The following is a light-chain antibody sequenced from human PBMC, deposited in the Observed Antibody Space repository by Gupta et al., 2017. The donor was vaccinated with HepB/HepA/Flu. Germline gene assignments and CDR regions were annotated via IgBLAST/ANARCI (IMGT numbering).Light chain of an antibody. CDR3: YSGDTSGNHLGL. Sequence: SSDLTQDPAVSVVLGQTVRITCQGDSLRGYYATWYQKKPGQAPLLVIYGKNDRPSGIPDRFSGSNSGNTATLTITRAQAEDEADDYCYSGDTSGNHLGLFGGGTKLTV. CDR2: GKN. V-gene: IGLV3-19*01. J-gene: IGLJ2*01. CDR1: SLRGYY.